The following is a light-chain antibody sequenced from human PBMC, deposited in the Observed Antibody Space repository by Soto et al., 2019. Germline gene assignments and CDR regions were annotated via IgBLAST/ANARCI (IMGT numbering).Light chain of an antibody. CDR2: GNS. CDR1: SSNIGAGYD. CDR3: QSYDSSLSAL. V-gene: IGLV1-40*01. J-gene: IGLJ3*02. Sequence: QAVVTQPPSVSGAPGQRVTISCTGSSSNIGAGYDVHWYQQFPGKAPKPLIYGNSNRPSGVPDRFSGSRSGTSASLAITGLQAEDEADYYCQSYDSSLSALFGGGTKVTVL.